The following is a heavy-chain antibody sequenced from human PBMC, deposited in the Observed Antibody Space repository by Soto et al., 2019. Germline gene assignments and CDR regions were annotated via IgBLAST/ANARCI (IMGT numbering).Heavy chain of an antibody. CDR2: IYYSGST. CDR1: VGSIIISNYY. CDR3: ARSFYGSGSYPDY. V-gene: IGHV4-39*01. D-gene: IGHD3-10*01. Sequence: QLQLQESGPGLVKPSGTLSLTCTVSVGSIIISNYYWGWIRQPPGKGLEWIGNIYYSGSTYYNPSLNSRVSISVATSKNQFSLKLSSVTAADTAVYYCARSFYGSGSYPDYWGQGTLVTVSS. J-gene: IGHJ4*02.